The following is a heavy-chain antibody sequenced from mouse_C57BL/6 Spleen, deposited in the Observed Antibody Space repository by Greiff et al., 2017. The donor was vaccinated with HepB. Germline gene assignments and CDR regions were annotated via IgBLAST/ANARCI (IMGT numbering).Heavy chain of an antibody. CDR1: GYTFTDYY. J-gene: IGHJ2*01. CDR2: INPYNGGT. V-gene: IGHV1-19*01. D-gene: IGHD1-1*01. CDR3: AFSYYYGSSGYY. Sequence: VQLQQSGPVLVKPGASVKMSCKASGYTFTDYYMNWVKQSHGKSLEWIGVINPYNGGTSYNQKFKGKATLTVDKSSSTAYMELNSLTSEDSAVYYCAFSYYYGSSGYYWGQGTTLTDSS.